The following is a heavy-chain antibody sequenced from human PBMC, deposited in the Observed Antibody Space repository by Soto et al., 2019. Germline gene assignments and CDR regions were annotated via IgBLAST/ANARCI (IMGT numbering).Heavy chain of an antibody. CDR2: VYYSGST. V-gene: IGHV4-31*03. D-gene: IGHD2-15*01. J-gene: IGHJ4*02. Sequence: SETLSLTCTVSGGSVSGGGYYWSWIRQHPETGLEWIGHVYYSGSTYYNPSLKSRVSISLDTSNIQFSLWLTSVTAADTAVYYCATGNAWRILLAYWGQGALVTVSS. CDR1: GGSVSGGGYY. CDR3: ATGNAWRILLAY.